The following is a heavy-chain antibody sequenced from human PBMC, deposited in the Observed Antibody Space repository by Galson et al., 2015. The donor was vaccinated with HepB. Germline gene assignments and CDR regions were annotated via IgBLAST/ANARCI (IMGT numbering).Heavy chain of an antibody. CDR3: ARQSMFLGHAFDI. Sequence: SVKVSCKASGGTLSSYTISWVRQAPGQGLEWMGRIIPILGIANYAQKFQARVTITADKSTSTAYMELTSLRSEDTAVYYSARQSMFLGHAFDIWGQGTMVTVSS. J-gene: IGHJ3*02. CDR1: GGTLSSYT. V-gene: IGHV1-69*02. D-gene: IGHD3-10*02. CDR2: IIPILGIA.